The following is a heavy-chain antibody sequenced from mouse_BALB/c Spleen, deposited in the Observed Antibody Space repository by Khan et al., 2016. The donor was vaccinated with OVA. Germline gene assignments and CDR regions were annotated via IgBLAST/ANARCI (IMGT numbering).Heavy chain of an antibody. CDR1: GFSLTNYR. CDR2: IWSAGST. Sequence: QVQLQQSGPGLVQPSQSLSITCTVSGFSLTNYRVHWVRQSPGKGLEWLGVIWSAGSTDYNAAFISRLTIRKDNSRSQVFFKMNSLHPNDTAIYYCARRGYDYGRGALFAYWGQGTLVTVSA. J-gene: IGHJ3*01. CDR3: ARRGYDYGRGALFAY. V-gene: IGHV2-2*02. D-gene: IGHD2-4*01.